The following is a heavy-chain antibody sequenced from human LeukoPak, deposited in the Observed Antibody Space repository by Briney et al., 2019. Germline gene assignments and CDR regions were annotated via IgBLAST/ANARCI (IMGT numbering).Heavy chain of an antibody. D-gene: IGHD6-19*01. J-gene: IGHJ4*02. CDR2: INPNSGGT. CDR1: GYTFTGYY. Sequence: ASVKVSCKASGYTFTGYYMHWVRQAPGQGLEWMGWINPNSGGTNYAQKFQGRVTMTRDTSISTAYMELSRLRSGDTAVYYCARGHRYSSAQGDYWGQGTLVTVSS. V-gene: IGHV1-2*02. CDR3: ARGHRYSSAQGDY.